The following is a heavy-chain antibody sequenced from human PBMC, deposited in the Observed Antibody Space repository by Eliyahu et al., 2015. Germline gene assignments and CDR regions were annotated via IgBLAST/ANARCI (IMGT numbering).Heavy chain of an antibody. Sequence: QVQLQESGPGLVKPSETLSLTCAVSGYSISSGGYWGWLRQPPGQGLEWIGSVSYNGNTVYNPSLKSRLTVSADTSKNQFSLKLSSVTAADTALYYCVTDRGRYDIVAWGQGTLVTVSS. V-gene: IGHV4-38-2*02. CDR3: VTDRGRYDIVA. J-gene: IGHJ5*02. CDR1: GYSISSGGY. CDR2: VSYNGNT. D-gene: IGHD3-16*01.